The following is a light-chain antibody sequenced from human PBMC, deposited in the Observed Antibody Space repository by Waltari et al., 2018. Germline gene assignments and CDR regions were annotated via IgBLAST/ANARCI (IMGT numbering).Light chain of an antibody. Sequence: QSALTQPASVSGSPGQSITISCTGTSSDVGSYNLVSWYQHRPGKAPKLIIYGVSKRPSGVSNRFSGSKSGNTASLTISGLRTEDEADYYCCSYAGGSAFVF. CDR1: SSDVGSYNL. V-gene: IGLV2-23*02. J-gene: IGLJ1*01. CDR2: GVS. CDR3: CSYAGGSAFV.